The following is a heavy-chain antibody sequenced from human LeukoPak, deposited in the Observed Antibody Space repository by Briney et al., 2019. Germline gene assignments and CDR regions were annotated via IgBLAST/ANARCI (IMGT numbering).Heavy chain of an antibody. D-gene: IGHD3-22*01. CDR3: AKLRSEDRSGRFHTPIS. V-gene: IGHV3-23*01. CDR1: RYTLSIYF. CDR2: IGGSDV. J-gene: IGHJ5*02. Sequence: RGSLRLSCAACRYTLSIYFTCRVRQAPGTGLEWVSTIGGSDVYYADSVKGRFTISRDNSKNTLYLQMNSLRAEDTAVYYCAKLRSEDRSGRFHTPISWGQGTLVTVSS.